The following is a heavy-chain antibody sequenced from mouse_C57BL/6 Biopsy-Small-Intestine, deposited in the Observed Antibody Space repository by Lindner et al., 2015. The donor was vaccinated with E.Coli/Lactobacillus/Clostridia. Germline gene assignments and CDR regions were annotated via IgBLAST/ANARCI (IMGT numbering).Heavy chain of an antibody. CDR3: ARDPSGEVVPATSDY. CDR2: IGPYNGNT. CDR1: GYSFINYG. J-gene: IGHJ4*01. V-gene: IGHV14-4*02. D-gene: IGHD1-1*01. Sequence: SVKVSCKASGYSFINYGITWVRQTPGQGLEWMGWIGPYNGNTDYAQKFQGRVAITRDTSTNTAYMELRSLKSDDTAVYYCARDPSGEVVPATSDYWGQGTLVTVSS.